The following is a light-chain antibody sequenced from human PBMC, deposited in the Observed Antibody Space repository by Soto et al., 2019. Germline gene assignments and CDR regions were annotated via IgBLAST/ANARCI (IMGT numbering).Light chain of an antibody. Sequence: EIVLTQSPATLSLSPGERAALSCRASQSFGNYLALYQQRPGQAPRLLIYDPSSRATGIPARFSGSGSGTDFTLALSILEAEDVAVYFCQHRGSAWTFCQGTRVEVK. V-gene: IGKV3-11*01. CDR3: QHRGSAWT. CDR1: QSFGNY. J-gene: IGKJ1*01. CDR2: DPS.